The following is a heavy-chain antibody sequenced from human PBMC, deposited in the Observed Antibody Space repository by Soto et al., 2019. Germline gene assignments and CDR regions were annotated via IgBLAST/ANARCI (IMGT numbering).Heavy chain of an antibody. CDR2: IIPIFGTA. CDR1: GGTFSSYA. Sequence: QVQLVQSGAEVKKPGSSVKVSCKASGGTFSSYAISWVRQAPGQGLEWMGGIIPIFGTANYTQKFQGRVTITADESTSTDDMELSSMRSEDTAVYYCKYSSSWYHGMDVWGQVTKVTVSS. CDR3: KYSSSWYHGMDV. D-gene: IGHD6-13*01. J-gene: IGHJ6*02. V-gene: IGHV1-69*12.